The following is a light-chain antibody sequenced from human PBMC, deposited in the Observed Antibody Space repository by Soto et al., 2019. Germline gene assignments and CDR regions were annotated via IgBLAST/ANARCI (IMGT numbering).Light chain of an antibody. Sequence: QAVVTQPRSVSGSPGQSVTISCTGTSSDVGGYNYVSWYQQHPGKAPKLMIYDVIKRPSGVPDRFSGSKSGNTASLTISGLQAEDEADYYCCSYAGSYTFLVFGGGTKLTVL. CDR1: SSDVGGYNY. V-gene: IGLV2-11*01. J-gene: IGLJ2*01. CDR2: DVI. CDR3: CSYAGSYTFLV.